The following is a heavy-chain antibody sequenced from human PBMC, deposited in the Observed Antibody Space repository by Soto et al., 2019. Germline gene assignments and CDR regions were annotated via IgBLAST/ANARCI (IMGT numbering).Heavy chain of an antibody. J-gene: IGHJ4*02. D-gene: IGHD3-10*01. CDR3: ARTYGSGSYYPEGAFDY. CDR2: IYYSWST. CDR1: GGSISSYY. Sequence: QVQLQESGPGLVKPSETLSLTCTVSGGSISSYYWSWIRQPPGKGLEWIVYIYYSWSTNYNPSLKRRVTISVDTSKNQFSLKLSSVTAADTAVYYCARTYGSGSYYPEGAFDYWGQGTLVTVSS. V-gene: IGHV4-59*01.